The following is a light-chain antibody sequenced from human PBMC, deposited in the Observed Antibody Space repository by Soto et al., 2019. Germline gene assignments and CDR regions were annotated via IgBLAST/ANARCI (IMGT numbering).Light chain of an antibody. CDR3: QQSYRNTDT. CDR2: AAS. V-gene: IGKV1-39*01. Sequence: DIQMTQSPSSLSASVGDRVTITCRASQSISSYLNWYQQKPGKAPKLLIYAASSLQSGVPSRFSGSGSGTDFTLTISSLQPEDFATYYCQQSYRNTDTFGTETKVDIK. CDR1: QSISSY. J-gene: IGKJ3*01.